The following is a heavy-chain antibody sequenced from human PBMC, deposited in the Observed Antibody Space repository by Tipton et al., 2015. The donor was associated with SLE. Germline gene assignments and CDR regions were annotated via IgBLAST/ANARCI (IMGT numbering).Heavy chain of an antibody. D-gene: IGHD5-24*01. CDR3: AGGVDMPTIWHYYYYMDV. Sequence: TLSLTCTVSGGSISSGGYYWSWIRQHPGKGLEWIGYIYYSGSTYYNPSLKSRVTISVDTSKNQFSLKLRSVTAADTAVYYCAGGVDMPTIWHYYYYMDVWGKGTTVTVSS. CDR1: GGSISSGGYY. CDR2: IYYSGST. J-gene: IGHJ6*03. V-gene: IGHV4-31*03.